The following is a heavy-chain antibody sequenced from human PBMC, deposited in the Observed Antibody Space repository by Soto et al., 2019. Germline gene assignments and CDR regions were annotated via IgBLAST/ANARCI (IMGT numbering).Heavy chain of an antibody. CDR3: ARERKYYYMDI. CDR1: GFTLYGFT. V-gene: IGHV3-48*01. CDR2: ISGTDNTI. Sequence: GGSLRLSCAASGFTLYGFTMNWVRQTPGKGLEWISYISGTDNTIYYADSVEGRFTISRDDAKNLVYLQMNSLRAEDTAVYYCARERKYYYMDIWGEGSTVTVSS. J-gene: IGHJ6*03.